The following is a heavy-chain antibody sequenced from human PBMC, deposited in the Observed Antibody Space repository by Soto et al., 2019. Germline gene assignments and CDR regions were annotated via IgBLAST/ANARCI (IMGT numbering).Heavy chain of an antibody. J-gene: IGHJ4*02. D-gene: IGHD2-15*01. Sequence: GESLKISCQGSGYSFTNYWIGWVRQVPGRGLEWVGIIYPGYSDTRYRPSFQGRVTISADKSINTAYLQWSSLRASDTAIYYCARPPGSGTLFANWGQGTLVTVSS. V-gene: IGHV5-51*01. CDR2: IYPGYSDT. CDR3: ARPPGSGTLFAN. CDR1: GYSFTNYW.